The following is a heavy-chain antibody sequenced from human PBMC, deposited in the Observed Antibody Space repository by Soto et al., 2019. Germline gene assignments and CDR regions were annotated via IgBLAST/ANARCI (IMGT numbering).Heavy chain of an antibody. CDR1: GYTLTELS. J-gene: IGHJ4*02. CDR2: FDPEDGET. V-gene: IGHV1-24*01. D-gene: IGHD3-22*01. CDR3: ARGTYYYDSSGYYYGPFDY. Sequence: ASVKVSCKVSGYTLTELSMHWVRQAPGKGLEWMGGFDPEDGETIYAQKFQGRVTMTEDTSTDTAYMELSSLRSEDTAVYYCARGTYYYDSSGYYYGPFDYWGQGTLVTVSS.